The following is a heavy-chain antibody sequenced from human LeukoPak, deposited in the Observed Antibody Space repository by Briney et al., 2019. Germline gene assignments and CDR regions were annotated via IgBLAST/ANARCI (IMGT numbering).Heavy chain of an antibody. Sequence: PGGSLRLSCAASGFTFTSYSMNWVRQAPGKGLEWVSTISGGGGSTYYADSVKGRFTISRDNSKNTLYLQVNSLRAEDAAVYYCARGPYSSSFLDYWGQGTLVTVSS. V-gene: IGHV3-23*01. D-gene: IGHD6-6*01. CDR1: GFTFTSYS. CDR2: ISGGGGST. J-gene: IGHJ4*02. CDR3: ARGPYSSSFLDY.